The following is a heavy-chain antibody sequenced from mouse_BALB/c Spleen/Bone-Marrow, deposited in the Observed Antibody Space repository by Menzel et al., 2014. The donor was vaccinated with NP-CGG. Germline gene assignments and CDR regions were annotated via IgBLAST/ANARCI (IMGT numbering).Heavy chain of an antibody. D-gene: IGHD4-1*01. Sequence: VQLQQSGAELVKPGASVKLSCTASGFNIKDTYMHWVKQGPEQGLEWIGRIDPANGNTKYDPKLQGKATITADTSSNTAYLQLSSLTSEDTAVYYCARWEYYAMDYWGQGTSVTVSS. CDR2: IDPANGNT. J-gene: IGHJ4*01. CDR3: ARWEYYAMDY. CDR1: GFNIKDTY. V-gene: IGHV14-3*02.